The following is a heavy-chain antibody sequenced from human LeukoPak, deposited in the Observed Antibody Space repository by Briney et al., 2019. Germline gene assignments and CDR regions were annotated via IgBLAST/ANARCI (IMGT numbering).Heavy chain of an antibody. CDR1: GFTFSSYS. Sequence: GGSLRLSCAASGFTFSSYSMNWVRQAPGKGLEWVSSISSSSSYIYYADSVKGRFTISRDNAKNSLYLQTNSLRAEDTAVYYCARASYSSSWSHFDYWGQGTLVTVSS. CDR2: ISSSSSYI. V-gene: IGHV3-21*01. J-gene: IGHJ4*02. D-gene: IGHD6-13*01. CDR3: ARASYSSSWSHFDY.